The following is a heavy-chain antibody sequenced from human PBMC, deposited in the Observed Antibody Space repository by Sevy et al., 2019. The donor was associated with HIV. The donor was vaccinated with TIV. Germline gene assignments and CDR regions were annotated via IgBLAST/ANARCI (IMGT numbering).Heavy chain of an antibody. Sequence: GGSLRLSCAASGFTLSTYGMHWVRQARGKGLEWVAVISHDGSIEYYADSVKGRFTISRDNSKNTLYMQRNRLRPEDTAVYYGAKLGGGGLGEYYGMDVWGQGTTVTVSS. CDR3: AKLGGGGLGEYYGMDV. J-gene: IGHJ6*02. CDR2: ISHDGSIE. V-gene: IGHV3-30*18. CDR1: GFTLSTYG. D-gene: IGHD3-16*01.